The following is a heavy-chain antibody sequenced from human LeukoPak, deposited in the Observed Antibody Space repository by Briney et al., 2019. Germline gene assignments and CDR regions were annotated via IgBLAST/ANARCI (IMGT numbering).Heavy chain of an antibody. V-gene: IGHV3-23*01. CDR3: AKEEVVPAAYYFDY. CDR1: GFTFSTYS. D-gene: IGHD2-2*01. Sequence: PGGSLRLSCAASGFTFSTYSMNWVRQAPGKGLEWVSAISGSGGSTYYADSVKGRFTISRDNSKNTLYLQMNSLRAEDTAVYYCAKEEVVPAAYYFDYWGQGTLVTVSS. J-gene: IGHJ4*02. CDR2: ISGSGGST.